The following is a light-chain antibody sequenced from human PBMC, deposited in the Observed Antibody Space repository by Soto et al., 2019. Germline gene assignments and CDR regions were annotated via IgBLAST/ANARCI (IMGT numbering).Light chain of an antibody. Sequence: QAVVTQPPSASASLGASVTLTCTLSSGYSSFKVDWYQQRPGKGPRFVMRVGTGGIVGSKGDGIPDRFSALGSGLKRYLTIRNIEEEDESDYYCGADEGSWNNVVYVFGGGTKLTVL. V-gene: IGLV9-49*01. CDR1: SGYSSFK. CDR3: GADEGSWNNVVYV. J-gene: IGLJ2*01. CDR2: VGTGGIVG.